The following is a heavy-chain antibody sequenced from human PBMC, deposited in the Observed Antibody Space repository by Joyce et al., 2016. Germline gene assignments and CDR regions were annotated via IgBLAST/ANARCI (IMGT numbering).Heavy chain of an antibody. CDR2: INPNSGGT. CDR1: GYTFTGYY. CDR3: ARGVGGARNNWFDP. D-gene: IGHD4/OR15-4a*01. V-gene: IGHV1-2*02. Sequence: QVQLVQSGAEVKKPGASVKVSCKASGYTFTGYYMHWVRQAPGQGLEWMGWINPNSGGTNYAQKCQGRVTMTRDTSISTAYMELSRLRSDDTAVYYCARGVGGARNNWFDPWGQGTLVTVSS. J-gene: IGHJ5*02.